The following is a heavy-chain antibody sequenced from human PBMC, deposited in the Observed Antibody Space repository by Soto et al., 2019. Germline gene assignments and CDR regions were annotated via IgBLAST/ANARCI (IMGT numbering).Heavy chain of an antibody. Sequence: QVQLVQSGAEVKKPGASVKVSCKASGYTFTSYGISWVRQAPGQGLEWMGWISAYNGNTNYAQKLQGRVTMTTDTSTSTAYIELRSLRSDDTAVYYCARVSHSPRVGELLPYYWGQGTLVTVSS. CDR3: ARVSHSPRVGELLPYY. CDR1: GYTFTSYG. D-gene: IGHD3-10*01. J-gene: IGHJ4*02. V-gene: IGHV1-18*01. CDR2: ISAYNGNT.